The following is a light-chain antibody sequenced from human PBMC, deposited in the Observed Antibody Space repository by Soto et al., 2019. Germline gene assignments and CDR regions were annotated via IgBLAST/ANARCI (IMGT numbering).Light chain of an antibody. CDR1: SSDVGGYNY. V-gene: IGLV2-14*01. CDR3: RSYTTNSTPYV. CDR2: EVS. Sequence: QSALTQPASVSGSPGQSITISCTGYSSDVGGYNYVSWYQQHPGKAPKLIIYEVSNRPSGVSNRFSGSKSGNTASLTISGLQAEDEADYYCRSYTTNSTPYVFGTGTKLTVL. J-gene: IGLJ1*01.